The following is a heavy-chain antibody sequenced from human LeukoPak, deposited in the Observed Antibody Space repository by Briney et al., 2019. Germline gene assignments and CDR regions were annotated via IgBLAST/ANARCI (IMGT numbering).Heavy chain of an antibody. CDR1: GGSISSGGYY. D-gene: IGHD3-9*01. Sequence: SQTLSLTCTVSGGSISSGGYYWSWIRQHPGKGLEWIGYIYYSGSTYYNPSLKSRVTISVDTSKNLFSLKLSSVTAADTAVYYCARARWHYDILTGFDYYYGMDVWGKGTTVTVSS. CDR3: ARARWHYDILTGFDYYYGMDV. V-gene: IGHV4-31*03. CDR2: IYYSGST. J-gene: IGHJ6*04.